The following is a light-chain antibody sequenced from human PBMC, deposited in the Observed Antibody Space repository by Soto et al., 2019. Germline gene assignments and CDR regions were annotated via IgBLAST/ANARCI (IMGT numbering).Light chain of an antibody. CDR2: EVS. J-gene: IGLJ1*01. V-gene: IGLV2-14*01. Sequence: QSVLTQPASVSGSPGQSITISCTGASSDVGLYDFVSWYQHHPGKAPKLLIFEVSYRPSGVSSRFSGSKSGNTASLTISGIQAEDEADYYCNSYTRFSTYVFGTGTKLTVL. CDR3: NSYTRFSTYV. CDR1: SSDVGLYDF.